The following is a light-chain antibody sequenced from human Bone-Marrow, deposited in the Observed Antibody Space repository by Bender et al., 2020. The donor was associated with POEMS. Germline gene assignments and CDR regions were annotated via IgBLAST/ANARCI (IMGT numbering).Light chain of an antibody. CDR1: SSDVGSWRL. V-gene: IGLV2-23*02. CDR3: CSYAGSVTWV. CDR2: EVN. Sequence: QSALTQPRSVSGSPGQSITISCTGTSSDVGSWRLVSWFQQHPGKAPTLVISEVNRRPSGVSDRFTGSKSGSSASLTISGLQPEDEADYYCCSYAGSVTWVFGGGTKVTVL. J-gene: IGLJ3*02.